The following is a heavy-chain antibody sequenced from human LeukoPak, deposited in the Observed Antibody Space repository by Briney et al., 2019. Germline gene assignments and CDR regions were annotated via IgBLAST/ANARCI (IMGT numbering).Heavy chain of an antibody. CDR2: IIPIFGTA. J-gene: IGHJ3*02. CDR1: GGTFSSYA. Sequence: GASVKVSCKASGGTFSSYAISWVRQAPGQGLEWMGGIIPIFGTANYAQKFQGRVTITADESTSTAYMELSSLRSEDTAVYYCASRWGRGAFDIWGQGTMVTVSS. V-gene: IGHV1-69*01. D-gene: IGHD1-26*01. CDR3: ASRWGRGAFDI.